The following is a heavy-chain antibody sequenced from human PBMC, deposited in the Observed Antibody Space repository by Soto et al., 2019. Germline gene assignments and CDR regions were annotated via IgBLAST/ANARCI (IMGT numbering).Heavy chain of an antibody. V-gene: IGHV3-11*05. CDR2: ISSSSTHT. CDR1: GFTFSDYH. CDR3: ARSGSDVDY. D-gene: IGHD3-10*01. J-gene: IGHJ4*02. Sequence: QVLLVESGGGLVKPGGSLRLSCVASGFTFSDYHMSWVRQAPGKGLEWVSHISSSSTHTNYADSVEGRFTISRDNAKTSLYLQMNSLRAEDAAVYYCARSGSDVDYWGQGALVTVSS.